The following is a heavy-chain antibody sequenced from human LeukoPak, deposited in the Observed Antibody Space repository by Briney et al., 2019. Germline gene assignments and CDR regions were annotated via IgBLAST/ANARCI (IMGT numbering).Heavy chain of an antibody. D-gene: IGHD1-26*01. CDR2: ISGSGGST. V-gene: IGHV3-23*01. Sequence: GGSLRLSCAASGFTFSSYAMSWVRQAPGKGLEWVSAISGSGGSTYYADSVKGRFTISRDNSKNTLYLQMNSLRAEDTAVYYCAKALRKWELLHPLWFDPWGQGTLVTVSS. CDR3: AKALRKWELLHPLWFDP. J-gene: IGHJ5*02. CDR1: GFTFSSYA.